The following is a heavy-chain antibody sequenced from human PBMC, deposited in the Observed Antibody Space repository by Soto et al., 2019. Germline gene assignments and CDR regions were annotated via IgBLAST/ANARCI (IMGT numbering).Heavy chain of an antibody. J-gene: IGHJ6*02. V-gene: IGHV5-10-1*01. Sequence: PGESLKISCKGSGYSFTSYWISWVRQMPGKGLEWMGRIDPSDSYTNYSPSFQGHVTISADKSISTAYLQWSSLKASDTAMFYCVSNSGYDPGDYYYYGMDVWGQGTTVTVPS. CDR2: IDPSDSYT. D-gene: IGHD5-12*01. CDR1: GYSFTSYW. CDR3: VSNSGYDPGDYYYYGMDV.